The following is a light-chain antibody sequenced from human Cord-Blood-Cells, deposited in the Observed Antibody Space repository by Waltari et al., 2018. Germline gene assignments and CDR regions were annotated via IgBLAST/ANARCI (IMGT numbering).Light chain of an antibody. CDR2: KAS. Sequence: DIQITQSPSTLSASVGDRVTITCRASQSISSWLAWYQQKPGKAPKLLIYKASSLESGVPSRFSGSGSGTEFTLTISSLQPDDFATYYGQQYNSYSTFGQGTKVEIK. J-gene: IGKJ1*01. V-gene: IGKV1-5*03. CDR3: QQYNSYST. CDR1: QSISSW.